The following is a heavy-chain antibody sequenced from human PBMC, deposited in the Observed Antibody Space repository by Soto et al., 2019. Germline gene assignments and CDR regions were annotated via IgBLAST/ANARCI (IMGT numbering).Heavy chain of an antibody. J-gene: IGHJ4*02. CDR1: GFTFGDYA. Sequence: PGGSLRLSCTASGFTFGDYAMSWFRQAPGKGLEWVGFIRSKAYGGTTEYAASVKGRFTISRDDSKSIAYLQMNSLKTEDTAVYYCTRVPPLSQGYPHDTYYFDYWGQGTLVTVSS. CDR3: TRVPPLSQGYPHDTYYFDY. V-gene: IGHV3-49*03. CDR2: IRSKAYGGTT. D-gene: IGHD1-1*01.